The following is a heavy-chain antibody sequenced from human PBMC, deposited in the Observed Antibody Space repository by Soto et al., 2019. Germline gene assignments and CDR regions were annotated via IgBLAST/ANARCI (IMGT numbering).Heavy chain of an antibody. Sequence: EVQLVESGGGLVQPGGSLRLSCAASGFTFGTYEMNWVRQAPGKGLEWVSYISRSGSTIYYADSVKGRFTISRDNAKNSRYLQLNSLRAEDTAVYYCARDPSLSSSSYLSYYYGMDVWGQGTTVTVSS. V-gene: IGHV3-48*03. CDR1: GFTFGTYE. J-gene: IGHJ6*02. CDR3: ARDPSLSSSSYLSYYYGMDV. D-gene: IGHD6-6*01. CDR2: ISRSGSTI.